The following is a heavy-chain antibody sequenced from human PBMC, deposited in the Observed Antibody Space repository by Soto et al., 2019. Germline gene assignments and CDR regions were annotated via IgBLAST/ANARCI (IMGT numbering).Heavy chain of an antibody. J-gene: IGHJ6*02. V-gene: IGHV1-18*01. CDR3: ARNYGSGKDYYYYGMDV. D-gene: IGHD3-10*01. Sequence: ASVRVSCKASGYTFTSYGISWVRQAPGQGLEWMGWISAYNGNTNYAQKLQGRVTMTTDTSTSTAYMELRSLRPDDTAVYYCARNYGSGKDYYYYGMDVWGQGTTVTVSS. CDR1: GYTFTSYG. CDR2: ISAYNGNT.